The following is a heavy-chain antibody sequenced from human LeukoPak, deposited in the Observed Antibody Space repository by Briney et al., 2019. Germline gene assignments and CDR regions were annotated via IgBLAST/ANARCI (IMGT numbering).Heavy chain of an antibody. Sequence: GGSLRLSCAASGFTFRSHAMNWVRQAPGKGLEWVSTVSTSGATTYYADSVRGRFTISRDNFKNTVYLQMNSLRAEDTAVYYCAKDAGEGSGWYYFDYWGQGTLVTVSS. CDR2: VSTSGATT. CDR1: GFTFRSHA. J-gene: IGHJ4*02. D-gene: IGHD6-13*01. V-gene: IGHV3-23*01. CDR3: AKDAGEGSGWYYFDY.